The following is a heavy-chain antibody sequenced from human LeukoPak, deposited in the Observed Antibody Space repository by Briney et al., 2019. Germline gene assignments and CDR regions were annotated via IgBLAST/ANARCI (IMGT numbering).Heavy chain of an antibody. Sequence: TLSLTGTVSGGSISAGGYYWSWIRQHPGKGLGWIGYIYYSGRTYYNPSLKTRVTISVDTSKNQFSLKPSSVTAAATAVYYCARFPYSLLADGIDYWGEGTLVTVSS. CDR1: GGSISAGGYY. CDR2: IYYSGRT. J-gene: IGHJ4*02. V-gene: IGHV4-31*03. D-gene: IGHD5-18*01. CDR3: ARFPYSLLADGIDY.